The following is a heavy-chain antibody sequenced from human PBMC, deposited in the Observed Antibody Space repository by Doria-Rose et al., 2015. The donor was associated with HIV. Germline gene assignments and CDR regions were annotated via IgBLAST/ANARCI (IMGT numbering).Heavy chain of an antibody. Sequence: QESGPVLVKPTGTLTLTCTVSGVSLSSPGMGVSWIRQPPGKALERLANIFSDDERSYKTSLKSRLTISRGTSKSQVVLTMTDMDPVDTATYYCARIKSSRWYHKYYFDFWGQGTLVIVSA. CDR3: ARIKSSRWYHKYYFDF. J-gene: IGHJ4*02. V-gene: IGHV2-26*01. D-gene: IGHD6-13*01. CDR2: IFSDDER. CDR1: GVSLSSPGMG.